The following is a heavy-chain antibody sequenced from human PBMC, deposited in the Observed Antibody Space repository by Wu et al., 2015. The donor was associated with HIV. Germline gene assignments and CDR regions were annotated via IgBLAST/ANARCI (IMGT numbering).Heavy chain of an antibody. Sequence: QVQLVQSGTEVKKPGASVRVSCKASGYTFTAYYLHWVRQAPGQGLEWMGWIIPLLDTTSQAQKFQDRLTITTDESTATIYMQLSSLRSEDTAVYYCARDRYYGSGSYVYWGQGTLVTVSS. J-gene: IGHJ4*02. CDR2: IIPLLDTT. CDR3: ARDRYYGSGSYVY. CDR1: GYTFTAYY. V-gene: IGHV1-69*16. D-gene: IGHD3-10*01.